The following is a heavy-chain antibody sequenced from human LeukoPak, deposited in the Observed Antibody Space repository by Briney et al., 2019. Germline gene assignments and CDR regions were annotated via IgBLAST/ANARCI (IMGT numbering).Heavy chain of an antibody. CDR3: ARDRQYYGSGSSSDY. D-gene: IGHD3-10*01. V-gene: IGHV1-46*01. J-gene: IGHJ4*02. CDR2: INPSGGST. CDR1: GYTFTSYY. Sequence: ASVKVSCKASGYTFTSYYMHWVRQAPGQGLEWMGLINPSGGSTSYAQKFQGRVTMTRDTSTSTVYMELSSLRSEDTAVYYCARDRQYYGSGSSSDYWGQGTLVTVSS.